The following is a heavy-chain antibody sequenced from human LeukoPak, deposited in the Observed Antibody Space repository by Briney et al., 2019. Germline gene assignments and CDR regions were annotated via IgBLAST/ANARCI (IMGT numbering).Heavy chain of an antibody. Sequence: SETLSLTCTVSGGSISGYYWSWIRQPPGKGLEWIGFIYYSGSTNYNPSLKSRITISIDTSKNHFSLKLTSVTAADTAVYYCVAEEYGTGSYYKSAFWGKGALVTVSS. CDR3: VAEEYGTGSYYKSAF. D-gene: IGHD3-10*01. J-gene: IGHJ4*02. CDR1: GGSISGYY. CDR2: IYYSGST. V-gene: IGHV4-59*08.